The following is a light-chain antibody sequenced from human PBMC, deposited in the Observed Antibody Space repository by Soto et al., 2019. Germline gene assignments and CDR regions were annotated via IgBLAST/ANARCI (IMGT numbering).Light chain of an antibody. Sequence: EIVLTQSPGTLSLSPGERATLSCRGSQSVSSSYLAWYQQKPGQAPRLLIYGASSRATGIPDRFSGSGSGTGFTLTISRLEPEDFAVYYCQQYGSSPFTFGPGTKVDIK. V-gene: IGKV3-20*01. CDR1: QSVSSSY. J-gene: IGKJ3*01. CDR3: QQYGSSPFT. CDR2: GAS.